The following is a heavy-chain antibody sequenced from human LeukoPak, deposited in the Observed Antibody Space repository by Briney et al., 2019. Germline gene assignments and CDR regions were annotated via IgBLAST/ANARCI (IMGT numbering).Heavy chain of an antibody. CDR3: ARVPREGHDNWFDP. V-gene: IGHV3-48*01. CDR2: ISSSSSII. D-gene: IGHD1-26*01. Sequence: GGALRLSCVASGFTFSSHSMNWVRQAPGKGLGWVSYISSSSSIIHYADSVKGRFTISREDAKNSLFLQMNSLSPEDTAVYYCARVPREGHDNWFDPWGQGTLVTVSS. CDR1: GFTFSSHS. J-gene: IGHJ5*02.